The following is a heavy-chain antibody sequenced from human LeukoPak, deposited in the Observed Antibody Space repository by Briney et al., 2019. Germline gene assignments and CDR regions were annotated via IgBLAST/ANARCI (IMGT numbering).Heavy chain of an antibody. CDR2: ISSSSSTI. J-gene: IGHJ4*02. Sequence: GGSLRLSCAASGFTFSSYSMNWVRQAPGKGLEWVSYISSSSSTIYYADSVKGRFTISRDNAKNSLYLQTNSLRAEDTAVYYCTRARGAGPGAHFDYWGQGTLVTVSS. CDR1: GFTFSSYS. V-gene: IGHV3-48*04. D-gene: IGHD3-10*01. CDR3: TRARGAGPGAHFDY.